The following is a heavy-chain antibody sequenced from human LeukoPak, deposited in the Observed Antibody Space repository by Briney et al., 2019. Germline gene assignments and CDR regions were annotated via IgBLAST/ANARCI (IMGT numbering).Heavy chain of an antibody. CDR3: ARGIIEGGGGGGDAFDI. CDR1: GFTVSSNY. V-gene: IGHV3-53*01. D-gene: IGHD2-21*01. J-gene: IGHJ3*02. CDR2: IYSGGST. Sequence: GGSLRLSCAASGFTVSSNYMSWVRQAPGKGLEWVSVIYSGGSTYYADSVKGRFTISRDNSKNTLYLQMNSLRAEDTAVYYCARGIIEGGGGGGDAFDIWGQGTMVTVSS.